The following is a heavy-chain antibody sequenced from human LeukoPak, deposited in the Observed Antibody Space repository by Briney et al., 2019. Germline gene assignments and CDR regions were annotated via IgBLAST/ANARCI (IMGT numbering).Heavy chain of an antibody. J-gene: IGHJ4*02. D-gene: IGHD3-22*01. CDR2: IYYSGST. Sequence: PSETLSLTCTVSGGSISSSSYYWGWIRQPPGKGLEWIGSIYYSGSTYYNPSLKSRVTISVDTSKNQFSLKLSSVTAADTAVYYCVGYYDSSGHYFDYWGQGTLVTVSS. CDR3: VGYYDSSGHYFDY. V-gene: IGHV4-39*01. CDR1: GGSISSSSYY.